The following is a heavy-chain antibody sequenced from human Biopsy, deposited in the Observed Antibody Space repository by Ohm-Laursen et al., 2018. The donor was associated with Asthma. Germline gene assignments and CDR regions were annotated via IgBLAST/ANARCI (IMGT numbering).Heavy chain of an antibody. CDR3: AREGVAGTHIED. J-gene: IGHJ4*02. CDR1: GFTFSIYD. D-gene: IGHD6-19*01. Sequence: RSLRLSCTAPGFTFSIYDIHWVRQAPGKGLEWVAVISYDGGNKFYGDSVKGRFTISRDNSKNTLSLQMNSLTAEGTAVYYCAREGVAGTHIEDWGQGTLVTVSS. V-gene: IGHV3-30*03. CDR2: ISYDGGNK.